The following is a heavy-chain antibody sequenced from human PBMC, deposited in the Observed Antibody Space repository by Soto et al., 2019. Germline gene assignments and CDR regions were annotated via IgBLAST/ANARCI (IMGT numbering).Heavy chain of an antibody. V-gene: IGHV2-5*02. J-gene: IGHJ4*02. CDR1: GFSLSTSGVG. D-gene: IGHD6-13*01. CDR2: IYWDDDK. Sequence: QITLKESGPTLVKPTQTLTLTCTFSGFSLSTSGVGVGWIRQPPGKALEWLALIYWDDDKRYSPSLKSRLTITKDTSKNQVVLTMTNMDPVDTATYYCAHTLVIAAAGTTYFDYWGQGTLVTVSS. CDR3: AHTLVIAAAGTTYFDY.